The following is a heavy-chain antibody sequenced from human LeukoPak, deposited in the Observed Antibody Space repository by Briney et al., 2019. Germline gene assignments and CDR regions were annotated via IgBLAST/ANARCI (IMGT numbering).Heavy chain of an antibody. V-gene: IGHV3-7*01. J-gene: IGHJ6*03. D-gene: IGHD3/OR15-3a*01. CDR1: GFTFSSYW. CDR2: IMQDGSEK. CDR3: ASGPPYYYMDV. Sequence: GGSLRLSCAASGFTFSSYWMSWVRQAPGKGLEWVANIMQDGSEKYYVDSVKGRFTISRDNAKNSLYLQMNSLRAEDTAVYYCASGPPYYYMDVWGKGTTVTVSS.